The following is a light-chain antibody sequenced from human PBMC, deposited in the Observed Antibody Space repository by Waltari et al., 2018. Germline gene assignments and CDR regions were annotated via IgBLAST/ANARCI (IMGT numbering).Light chain of an antibody. CDR1: QSVSNY. CDR2: DAS. Sequence: EVVLTQFPATLSLSPGDRATLSCRASQSVSNYLVWYQQKPGQAPRRIIHDASQRATGVPARFSGSGSGTDFTRTISSLEPEDFAVYYCQQRQYWPPLTFGGGTKVE. CDR3: QQRQYWPPLT. J-gene: IGKJ4*01. V-gene: IGKV3-11*01.